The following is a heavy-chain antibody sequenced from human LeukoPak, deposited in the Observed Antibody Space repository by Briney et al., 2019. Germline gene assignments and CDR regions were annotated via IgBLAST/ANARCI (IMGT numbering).Heavy chain of an antibody. CDR3: AKGPDAPYNTDWYDS. Sequence: GGSLRLSCAASGFTLSSYAMSWVRQAPGKGLEWVTAIRGSGGSTYYADSVKGRFTISRDTSKNTLYLEMNSLRVEDTALYYCAKGPDAPYNTDWYDSWGQGTLITVSS. D-gene: IGHD3-10*01. CDR1: GFTLSSYA. V-gene: IGHV3-23*01. J-gene: IGHJ5*01. CDR2: IRGSGGST.